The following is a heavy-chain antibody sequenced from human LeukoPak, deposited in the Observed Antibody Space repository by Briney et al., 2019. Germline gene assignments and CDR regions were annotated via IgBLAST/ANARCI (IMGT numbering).Heavy chain of an antibody. CDR3: AKGPRGYVDLFDY. J-gene: IGHJ4*02. CDR1: GFTFSSFA. V-gene: IGHV3-23*01. Sequence: GGSLRLSCAASGFTFSSFAMSWVRQAPGKGLEWVSAISDSGGSTHYADSVKGRFTISRGNSKNTLYLQMNSLRAEDTAVYYCAKGPRGYVDLFDYWGQGTLVTVSS. D-gene: IGHD3-16*01. CDR2: ISDSGGST.